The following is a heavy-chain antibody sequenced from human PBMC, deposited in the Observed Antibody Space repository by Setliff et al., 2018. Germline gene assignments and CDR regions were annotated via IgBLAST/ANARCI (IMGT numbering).Heavy chain of an antibody. Sequence: SETLSLTCTVSGYSISNDYFWGWIRQPPGKGLEWIGSIYHSGSTSYYPSLKSRVTISVDTSKNQFSLNLSSVTAADTAVYYCAKHRSYFDYWGQGTLATV. J-gene: IGHJ4*02. V-gene: IGHV4-38-2*02. CDR2: IYHSGST. CDR3: AKHRSYFDY. CDR1: GYSISNDYF.